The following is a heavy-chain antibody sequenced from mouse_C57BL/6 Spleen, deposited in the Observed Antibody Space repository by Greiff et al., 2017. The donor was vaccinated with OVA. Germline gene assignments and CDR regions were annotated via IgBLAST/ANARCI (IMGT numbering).Heavy chain of an antibody. D-gene: IGHD1-1*02. J-gene: IGHJ2*01. CDR1: GFTFSDYG. CDR2: ISSGSSTI. V-gene: IGHV5-17*01. CDR3: ARDDYGPFDY. Sequence: EVMLVESGGGLVKPGGSLKLSCAASGFTFSDYGMHWVRQAPEKGLEWVAYISSGSSTIYYADTVKGRFTISKDNAKNTQFLQMTSLRSEDTAMYYCARDDYGPFDYWGQGTTLTVSS.